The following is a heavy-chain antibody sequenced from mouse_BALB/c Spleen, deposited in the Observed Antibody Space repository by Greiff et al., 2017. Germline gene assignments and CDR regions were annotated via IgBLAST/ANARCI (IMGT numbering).Heavy chain of an antibody. CDR1: GYSITSCYS. CDR3: ARCGVRHYFDY. Sequence: VQLKQSGPDLVKPSQSLSLTCTVTGYSITSCYSWHWIRQYPGNQLGWMGYIHYSGSTNYNPSLKSRISITRDTSKNQLFLQLNSVTTEDTATYYCARCGVRHYFDYWGQGTTLTVSA. J-gene: IGHJ2*01. V-gene: IGHV3-1*02. D-gene: IGHD2-14*01. CDR2: IHYSGST.